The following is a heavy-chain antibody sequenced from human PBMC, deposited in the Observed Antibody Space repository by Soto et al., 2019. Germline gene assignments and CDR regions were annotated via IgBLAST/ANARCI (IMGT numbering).Heavy chain of an antibody. CDR1: GFTFSSSA. Sequence: GGSLRLSCAASGFTFSSSAMHWVRQPSGKGLEWVGRISSKANSYETAYAASVNGRFTISRDDSKNTAYQQMNSLKTEDTAVYYCTRHESDYDFWSDNYYYGMDDWGQGTTVTVSS. CDR3: TRHESDYDFWSDNYYYGMDD. D-gene: IGHD3-3*01. CDR2: ISSKANSYET. V-gene: IGHV3-73*01. J-gene: IGHJ6*02.